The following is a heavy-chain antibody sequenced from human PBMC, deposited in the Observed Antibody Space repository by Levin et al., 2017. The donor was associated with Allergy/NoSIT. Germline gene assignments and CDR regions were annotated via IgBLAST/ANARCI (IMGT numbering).Heavy chain of an antibody. Sequence: SQTLSLTCTVSGGSISSYYWSWIRPPPGKGLEWIGYIYYSGSTNYNPSLKSRVTISVDTSKNQFSLTLSSVTAADTAVYSCARRAIAADSGFDYWGQGTRVTVSS. CDR1: GGSISSYY. CDR3: ARRAIAADSGFDY. V-gene: IGHV4-59*01. J-gene: IGHJ4*02. CDR2: IYYSGST. D-gene: IGHD6-13*01.